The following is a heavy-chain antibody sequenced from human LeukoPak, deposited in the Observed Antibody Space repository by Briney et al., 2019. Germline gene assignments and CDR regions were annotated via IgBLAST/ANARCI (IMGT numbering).Heavy chain of an antibody. D-gene: IGHD6-13*01. CDR1: GYTFTRYG. CDR3: ARGPRRQQLVRDNWFDP. CDR2: ISADNGNT. Sequence: ASVKVSCKGSGYTFTRYGISWVRQAPGEGLEWMGWISADNGNTNYEQKFQGRVTMTTDTSTNTAYMELRSLRSDDTAVYYCARGPRRQQLVRDNWFDPWGQGTLVTVSS. V-gene: IGHV1-18*04. J-gene: IGHJ5*02.